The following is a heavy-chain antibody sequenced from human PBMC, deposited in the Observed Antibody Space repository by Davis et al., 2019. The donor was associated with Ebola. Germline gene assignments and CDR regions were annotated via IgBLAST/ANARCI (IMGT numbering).Heavy chain of an antibody. CDR1: GFTFTNNW. J-gene: IGHJ4*02. D-gene: IGHD3-16*01. CDR3: ATTRISVLGGVIVPSSFDF. Sequence: GESLKISCQGVGFTFTNNWIGWVRQMSGKGLEWMGIIFPGDSDTKYSPSFQGQVTMSADKSTNTAFLQWTNLRASDTAMYYCATTRISVLGGVIVPSSFDFWGQGTLVTVSS. CDR2: IFPGDSDT. V-gene: IGHV5-51*01.